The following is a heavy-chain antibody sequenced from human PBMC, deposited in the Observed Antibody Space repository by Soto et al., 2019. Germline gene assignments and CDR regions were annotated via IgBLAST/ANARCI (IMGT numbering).Heavy chain of an antibody. CDR2: IKSKSAGGTT. Sequence: EVQLVESGGGLVKPGGSVRLSCAASGFTFSNAWMSWVRQAPGKGLEWVGRIKSKSAGGTTEYDAPVKDRFTISRDDSKTTLYLQMNSLKIADTAVYYCARGHRSSGKIFDSWGQGTLVPVSS. D-gene: IGHD3-22*01. CDR3: ARGHRSSGKIFDS. V-gene: IGHV3-15*01. J-gene: IGHJ4*02. CDR1: GFTFSNAW.